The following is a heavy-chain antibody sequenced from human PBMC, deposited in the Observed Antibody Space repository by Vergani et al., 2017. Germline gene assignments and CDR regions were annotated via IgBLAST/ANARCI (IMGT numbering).Heavy chain of an antibody. J-gene: IGHJ6*03. CDR2: IKSKTDGGTT. D-gene: IGHD2-2*01. CDR3: TTDPGLVVPAASRYYYYYMDV. Sequence: EVQLLQSGGGVIQPGGSVRLSCAASGFTFSNAWMSWVRQAPGKGLEWVGRIKSKTDGGTTDYAAPVKGRFTISRDDSKNTLYLQMNSLKTEDTAVYYCTTDPGLVVPAASRYYYYYMDVWGKGTTVTVSS. CDR1: GFTFSNAW. V-gene: IGHV3-15*01.